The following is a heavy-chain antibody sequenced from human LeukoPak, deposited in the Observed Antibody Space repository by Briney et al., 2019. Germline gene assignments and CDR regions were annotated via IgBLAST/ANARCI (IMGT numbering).Heavy chain of an antibody. CDR1: GYAFINYY. CDR2: INPDGGGT. J-gene: IGHJ4*02. CDR3: ARRPSIPSPPDH. Sequence: ASVKVSCKASGYAFINYYVHWVRQAPGQGPEWMGIINPDGGGTNYAQEFEGRVTMTADTSTSTLYMGLRSLRSQDTAVYYCARRPSIPSPPDHWGQGTLVTVSS. D-gene: IGHD2-2*01. V-gene: IGHV1-46*01.